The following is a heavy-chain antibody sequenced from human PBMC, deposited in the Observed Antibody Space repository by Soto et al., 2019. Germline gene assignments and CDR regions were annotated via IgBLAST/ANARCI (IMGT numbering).Heavy chain of an antibody. CDR1: GYTFTGYY. V-gene: IGHV1-2*02. J-gene: IGHJ6*02. CDR2: INHNSGGT. Sequence: ASVKVSCKASGYTFTGYYMHWVRQAPGQGLEWMGWINHNSGGTNYAQKFQGRVTMTRDTSISPAYMELSRLRSDDTAVYYCASLPALWETCGMDVWGQGTTVTVSS. D-gene: IGHD3-16*01. CDR3: ASLPALWETCGMDV.